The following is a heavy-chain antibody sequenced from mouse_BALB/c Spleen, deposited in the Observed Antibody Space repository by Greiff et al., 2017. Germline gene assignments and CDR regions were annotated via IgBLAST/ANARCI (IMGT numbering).Heavy chain of an antibody. CDR1: GYTFTDYY. V-gene: IGHV1-84*02. D-gene: IGHD1-2*01. J-gene: IGHJ4*01. CDR2: IYPGSGNT. Sequence: QVQLQQSGPELVKPGASVKISCKASGYTFTDYYINWVKQKPGQGLEWIGWIYPGSGNTKYNEKFKGKATLTVDTSSSTAYMQLSSLTSEDTAVYFCARGVPTATYYYAMDYWGQGTSVTVSS. CDR3: ARGVPTATYYYAMDY.